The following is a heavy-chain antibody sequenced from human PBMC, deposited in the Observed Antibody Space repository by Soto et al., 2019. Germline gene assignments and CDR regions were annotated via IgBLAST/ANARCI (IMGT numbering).Heavy chain of an antibody. D-gene: IGHD2-2*02. V-gene: IGHV1-2*04. CDR3: ARGVVVPAAISYYYYGMDV. Sequence: QVQLVQSGAEVKKPGASVKVSCKASGYTFTGYYMHWVRQAPGQGLEWMGWINPNSGGTNYAQKFQGWVTMTRDTSINTAYMELSRLRSDDTAVYYCARGVVVPAAISYYYYGMDVWGQGTTVTVSS. CDR2: INPNSGGT. CDR1: GYTFTGYY. J-gene: IGHJ6*02.